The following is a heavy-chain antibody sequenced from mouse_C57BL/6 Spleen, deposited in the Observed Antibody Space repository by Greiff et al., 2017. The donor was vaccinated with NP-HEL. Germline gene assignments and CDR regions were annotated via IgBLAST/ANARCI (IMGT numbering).Heavy chain of an antibody. J-gene: IGHJ4*01. CDR2: IWSGGST. D-gene: IGHD2-3*01. Sequence: VLLVESGPGLVQPSQSLSITCTVSGFSLTSYGVHWVRQSPGKGLEWLGVIWSGGSTDDNAAFISRLSISKDNSKSQVFFKMNSLQADDTAIYYCARNRGDGYPPDYWGQGTSVTVSS. V-gene: IGHV2-2*01. CDR3: ARNRGDGYPPDY. CDR1: GFSLTSYG.